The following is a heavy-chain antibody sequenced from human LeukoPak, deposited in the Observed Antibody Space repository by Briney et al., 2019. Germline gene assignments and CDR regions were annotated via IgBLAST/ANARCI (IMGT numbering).Heavy chain of an antibody. D-gene: IGHD5-18*01. CDR2: IYSGGST. CDR1: GFTVSSNY. J-gene: IGHJ4*02. V-gene: IGHV3-53*01. CDR3: ARGGYSYGYSPTFYFDY. Sequence: PGGSLRLSCAASGFTVSSNYMSWVRQAPGKGLEWVSVIYSGGSTYYADSVKGRFTISRDNSKNTLYLQMNSLRAEDTAVYYCARGGYSYGYSPTFYFDYWGQGTLVTVSS.